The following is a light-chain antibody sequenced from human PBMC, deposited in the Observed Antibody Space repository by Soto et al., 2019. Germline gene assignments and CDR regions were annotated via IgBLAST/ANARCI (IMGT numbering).Light chain of an antibody. CDR3: QQYDKWPRT. V-gene: IGKV3-15*01. Sequence: EIVMTQSPATLSVPLVERHTPSCMASPSLTRNLAWYQHKPGQSPRLLIYGASARATGIPDRFRGGGSGAEYTLTISSLQSEDFAVYYCQQYDKWPRTFGQGTKVDIK. CDR1: PSLTRN. CDR2: GAS. J-gene: IGKJ1*01.